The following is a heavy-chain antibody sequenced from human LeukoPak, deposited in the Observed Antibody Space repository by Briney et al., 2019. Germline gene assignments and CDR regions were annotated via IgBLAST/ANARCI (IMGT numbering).Heavy chain of an antibody. Sequence: GASLRLSCVASGFTFSNYAMSWVRQAPGKGLEWVSAITGSGGNTYYAEPVTRRFTTSSHNSKNPQFPQLNSARAEDTAVHYCAKRGDYDVLTGYYVSDYSGQGTLVTVS. V-gene: IGHV3-23*01. J-gene: IGHJ4*02. CDR3: AKRGDYDVLTGYYVSDY. D-gene: IGHD3-9*01. CDR2: ITGSGGNT. CDR1: GFTFSNYA.